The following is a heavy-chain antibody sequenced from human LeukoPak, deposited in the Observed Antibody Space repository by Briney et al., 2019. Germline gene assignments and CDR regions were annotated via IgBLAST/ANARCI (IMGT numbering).Heavy chain of an antibody. CDR3: AKGTGSSYYRDLDY. D-gene: IGHD3-22*01. Sequence: GGSLRLSCAASGFTFSSYAMSWVRQAPGKGLEWVSGISDSGSSTNYADSVKGRFTISRDNSKNTLYVQMNSLRAEDTAVYYCAKGTGSSYYRDLDYWGQGILVTVSS. CDR2: ISDSGSST. J-gene: IGHJ4*02. V-gene: IGHV3-23*01. CDR1: GFTFSSYA.